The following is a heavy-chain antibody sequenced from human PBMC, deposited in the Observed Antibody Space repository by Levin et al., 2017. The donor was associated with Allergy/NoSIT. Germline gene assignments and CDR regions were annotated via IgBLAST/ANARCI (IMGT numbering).Heavy chain of an antibody. CDR3: ARDWYHTFDY. J-gene: IGHJ4*02. CDR2: ITTDGSDT. CDR1: GFSFSSTW. V-gene: IGHV3-74*01. D-gene: IGHD6-13*01. Sequence: LSLPCAASGFSFSSTWMNWVRLDPGKGLVWVAQITTDGSDTRYADSVKGRFTISRDNAKNTVYLQMNSLRVEDTAVYYCARDWYHTFDYWGRGTQVTVSS.